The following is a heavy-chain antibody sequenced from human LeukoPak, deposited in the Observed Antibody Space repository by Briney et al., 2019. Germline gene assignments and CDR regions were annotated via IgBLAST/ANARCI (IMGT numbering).Heavy chain of an antibody. V-gene: IGHV4-4*07. CDR1: GGSISSYY. D-gene: IGHD2-15*01. CDR2: IYTSGST. J-gene: IGHJ5*02. Sequence: PSETLSLTCTVSGGSISSYYWSWIRQPAGKGLEWIGRIYTSGSTNYNPSLKSRVTMSVDTSKNQFPLKLSSVTAADTAVYYCARGGTPRRRDWFDPWGQGTLVTVSS. CDR3: ARGGTPRRRDWFDP.